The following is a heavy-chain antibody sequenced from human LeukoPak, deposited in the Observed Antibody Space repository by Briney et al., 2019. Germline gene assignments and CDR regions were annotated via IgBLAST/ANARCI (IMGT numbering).Heavy chain of an antibody. Sequence: GGSLRLSCAAAGFTFSSYGMHWVRQAPGKGLEWVAFIRYDGSNKYYEDSVKGRFTISRDNSKNTLYLQMNSLRAEDTAVYYCAKAPRQLPSALSYFDYWGQGTLVTVSS. V-gene: IGHV3-30*02. CDR3: AKAPRQLPSALSYFDY. CDR2: IRYDGSNK. D-gene: IGHD2-2*01. J-gene: IGHJ4*02. CDR1: GFTFSSYG.